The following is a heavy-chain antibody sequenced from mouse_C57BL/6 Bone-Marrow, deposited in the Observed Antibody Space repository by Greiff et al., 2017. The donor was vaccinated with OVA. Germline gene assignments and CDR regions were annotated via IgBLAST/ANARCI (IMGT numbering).Heavy chain of an antibody. Sequence: DVHLVESGGGLVKPGGSLKLSCAASGFTFSSYAMSWVRQTPEKRLEWVATISDGGSYTYYPDNVKGRFTISRDNAKNNLYLQMSHLKSEDTAMYYCARGGDGYYGGFAYWGQGTLVTVSA. D-gene: IGHD2-3*01. V-gene: IGHV5-4*01. J-gene: IGHJ3*01. CDR2: ISDGGSYT. CDR1: GFTFSSYA. CDR3: ARGGDGYYGGFAY.